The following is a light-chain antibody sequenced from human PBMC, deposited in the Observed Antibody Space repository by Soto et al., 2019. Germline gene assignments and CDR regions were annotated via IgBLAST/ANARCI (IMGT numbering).Light chain of an antibody. Sequence: QSALTQPPSASGSPGQSVTISCTGTSSDVGAYTYVSWYQQHPGKAPKLMIYGVTERPSGVPDRFSGSKSGNTASLTVSGLQTEDEAYYYCSSYAGSNNYVFGTGIKVTVL. V-gene: IGLV2-8*01. J-gene: IGLJ1*01. CDR1: SSDVGAYTY. CDR2: GVT. CDR3: SSYAGSNNYV.